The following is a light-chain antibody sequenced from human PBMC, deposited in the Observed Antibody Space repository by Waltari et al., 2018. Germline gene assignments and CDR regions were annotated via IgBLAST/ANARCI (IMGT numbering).Light chain of an antibody. J-gene: IGKJ1*01. CDR2: KVF. V-gene: IGKV2-30*02. CDR3: MQATQWPLT. Sequence: DVVMTQSPLPLPVTLGQPAPIPCRSSQSLVHSDGKTYLNWFHQRPGQSPRRLIYKVFNRESGVPDRFSGSGSGTDFTLKISRVEAEDVGTYYCMQATQWPLTFGQGTKVEIK. CDR1: QSLVHSDGKTY.